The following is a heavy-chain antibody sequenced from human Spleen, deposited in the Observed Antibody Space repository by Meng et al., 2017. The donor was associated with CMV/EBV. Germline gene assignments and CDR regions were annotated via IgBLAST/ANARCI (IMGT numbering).Heavy chain of an antibody. CDR3: ARYTAMVNFDY. Sequence: GGSLRLSCAASGFTFNSYEMNWVRQAPGKGLEWVSYISSSGSTIYYADSVKGRFTISRDNTKNSLYLQMNSLRAEDTAVYYCARYTAMVNFDYWGQGTLVTVSS. CDR1: GFTFNSYE. D-gene: IGHD5-18*01. V-gene: IGHV3-48*03. CDR2: ISSSGSTI. J-gene: IGHJ4*02.